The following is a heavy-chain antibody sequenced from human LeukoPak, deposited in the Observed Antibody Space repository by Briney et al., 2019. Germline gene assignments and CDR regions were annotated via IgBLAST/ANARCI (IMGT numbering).Heavy chain of an antibody. V-gene: IGHV3-21*01. CDR2: ISSSSSYI. CDR3: ARDPKGSGSHLDY. Sequence: GGSLRLSCAASGFTFSSYSMNWVRQAPGKGLEWVSSISSSSSYIYYADSVKGRFTISRDNAKNSLYLQMNSLRAEDTAVCYCARDPKGSGSHLDYWGQGTLVTVSS. D-gene: IGHD1-26*01. CDR1: GFTFSSYS. J-gene: IGHJ4*02.